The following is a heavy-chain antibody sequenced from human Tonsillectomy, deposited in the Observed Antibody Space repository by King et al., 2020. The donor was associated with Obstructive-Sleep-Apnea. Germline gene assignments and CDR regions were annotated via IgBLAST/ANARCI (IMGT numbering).Heavy chain of an antibody. CDR3: VRGGYTYDY. CDR1: GLTYSNHW. CDR2: IKEDGSDK. D-gene: IGHD5-18*01. V-gene: IGHV3-7*01. Sequence: VQLVESGGGLVQPGESLRLSCAVAGLTYSNHWMSWVRQAPGKGLEWVAKIKEDGSDKYYVDSVKGRFTISRDNAKNSLNLQMNSLRVEDTAMYYCVRGGYTYDYWGQGTLVIVSS. J-gene: IGHJ4*02.